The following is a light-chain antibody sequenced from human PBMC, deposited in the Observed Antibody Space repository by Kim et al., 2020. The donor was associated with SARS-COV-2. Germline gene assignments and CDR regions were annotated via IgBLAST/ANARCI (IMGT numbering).Light chain of an antibody. J-gene: IGLJ2*01. CDR1: SGHSSYA. Sequence: SVKLTCTRGSGHSSYAIAWHQQQPEKGPRYLMKLNSDGSHSKGDGIPDRFSGSSSGAERYLTISSLQSEDEADYYCQTWGTGIPVVFGGGTQLTVL. CDR3: QTWGTGIPVV. V-gene: IGLV4-69*01. CDR2: LNSDGSH.